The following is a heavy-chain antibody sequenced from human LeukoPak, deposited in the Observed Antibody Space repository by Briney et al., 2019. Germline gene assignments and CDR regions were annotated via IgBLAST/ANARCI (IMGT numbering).Heavy chain of an antibody. J-gene: IGHJ4*02. CDR1: GYSFSNYW. V-gene: IGHV5-51*01. CDR3: ARPVPDDDILTHYDY. D-gene: IGHD3-9*01. CDR2: IYPEDSDT. Sequence: GESLKISCKGFGYSFSNYWIGWVRQMPGKGLEWMGMIYPEDSDTKYGPSFQGQVTISADRSISTAYLQWSSLKASDTAMYYCARPVPDDDILTHYDYWGQGTLVTVSS.